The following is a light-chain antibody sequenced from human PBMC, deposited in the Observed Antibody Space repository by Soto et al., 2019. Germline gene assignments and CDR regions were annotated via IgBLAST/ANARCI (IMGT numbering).Light chain of an antibody. J-gene: IGKJ5*01. CDR1: QGISSY. V-gene: IGKV1-9*01. CDR2: AAS. CDR3: QQLYSDPIT. Sequence: DIQLTQSPSFLSASVGDRVTITCRASQGISSYLAWYQQKPGKAPELLIYAASTLQSGVPSRFSGSGSGTEFTLTISSLQPEDFATYYCQQLYSDPITFGQGTRLESK.